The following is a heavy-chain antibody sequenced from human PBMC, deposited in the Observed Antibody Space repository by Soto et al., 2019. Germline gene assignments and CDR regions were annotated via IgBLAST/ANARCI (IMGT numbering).Heavy chain of an antibody. Sequence: EVQLLESGGGLVQPGGSLRLSCAASGFTFSSYAMTWVRQAPGKGLEWVSTISGSGGSTYYADTVKGRVTISRDNSKNTLYLQMNSLRAEDTAVYYCAKTYCNSCRRNYYFYGMDVWGQGTTVAVSS. CDR2: ISGSGGST. CDR3: AKTYCNSCRRNYYFYGMDV. D-gene: IGHD2-2*01. V-gene: IGHV3-23*01. CDR1: GFTFSSYA. J-gene: IGHJ6*02.